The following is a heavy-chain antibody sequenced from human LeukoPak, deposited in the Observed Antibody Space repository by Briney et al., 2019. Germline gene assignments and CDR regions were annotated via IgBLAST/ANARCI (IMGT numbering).Heavy chain of an antibody. CDR1: GFTFSSYA. CDR3: ARADEYSSSTHCDY. D-gene: IGHD6-6*01. J-gene: IGHJ4*02. CDR2: ISYDGSNK. Sequence: GGSLRLSCAASGFTFSSYAMHWVRQAPGKGLEWVAVISYDGSNKYYADSVKGRFTISRDNSKNTLYLQMNSLRAEDTAVYYCARADEYSSSTHCDYWGQGTLVTVSS. V-gene: IGHV3-30*01.